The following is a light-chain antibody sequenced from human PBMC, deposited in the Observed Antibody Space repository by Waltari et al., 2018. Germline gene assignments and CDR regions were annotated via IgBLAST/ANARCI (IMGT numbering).Light chain of an antibody. Sequence: QSALTQPASVSGSPGQSITISCTGTSSEVGGYNYVSWYQQHPGKAPKLMIYDVSKRPSGVSNRFSGSKSGNTASLTISGLQAEDEADYYCCSYAGSSTFAWVFGGGTKLTVL. V-gene: IGLV2-23*02. CDR3: CSYAGSSTFAWV. CDR2: DVS. CDR1: SSEVGGYNY. J-gene: IGLJ3*02.